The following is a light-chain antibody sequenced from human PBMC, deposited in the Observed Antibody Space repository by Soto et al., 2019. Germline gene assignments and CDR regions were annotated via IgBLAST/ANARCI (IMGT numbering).Light chain of an antibody. V-gene: IGLV1-40*01. Sequence: QSVLTQPPSVTGAPGQRVTISCTGSNSNIGAGYTVHWYQQFPGRVPKLLIYGDTNRPSGVPDRFSGSKSGTSAYLAITGLQAEDEADYYCQSYDSSLPGLLFGVGTKLTVL. CDR3: QSYDSSLPGLL. CDR2: GDT. J-gene: IGLJ2*01. CDR1: NSNIGAGYT.